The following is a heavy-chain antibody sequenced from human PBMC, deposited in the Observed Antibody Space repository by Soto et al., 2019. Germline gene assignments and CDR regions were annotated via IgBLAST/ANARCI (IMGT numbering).Heavy chain of an antibody. CDR3: ARERGGYSYGDY. V-gene: IGHV1-18*01. J-gene: IGHJ4*02. D-gene: IGHD5-18*01. Sequence: QVQLVQSGAEVKKPGASVKVSCKASGYTFSSYGITWVRQAPGQRLEWMGWFNTYNGNTNYAQKFQGRVTMTTDTSASTAYMELRSVRSDDTAVYYCARERGGYSYGDYWGQGALVTVSP. CDR1: GYTFSSYG. CDR2: FNTYNGNT.